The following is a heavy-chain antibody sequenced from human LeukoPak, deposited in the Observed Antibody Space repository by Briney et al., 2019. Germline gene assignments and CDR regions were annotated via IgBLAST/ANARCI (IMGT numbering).Heavy chain of an antibody. D-gene: IGHD1/OR15-1a*01. CDR3: TREAEVEQRGWDY. CDR2: IYYRSKWYS. J-gene: IGHJ4*02. V-gene: IGHV6-1*01. Sequence: SQTLSLTCAISGDTVSSNSANWNWIRQSPSRGLEWLGRIYYRSKWYSDYAVSVKSRITINPDTSKNQFSLQLNSVTPEDTAMYYCTREAEVEQRGWDYWGQGILVTVSS. CDR1: GDTVSSNSAN.